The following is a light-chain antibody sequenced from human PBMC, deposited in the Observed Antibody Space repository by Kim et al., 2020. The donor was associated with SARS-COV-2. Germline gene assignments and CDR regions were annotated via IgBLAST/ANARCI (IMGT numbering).Light chain of an antibody. CDR1: NIGSKN. J-gene: IGLJ3*02. Sequence: SVALGQTAGITCGGNNIGSKNVHWYQQKPGQAPVLVIYRDSNRPSGIPERFSGSNSGNTATLTISRAQAGDEADYYCQVWDSSTGVFGGGTQLTVL. V-gene: IGLV3-9*01. CDR3: QVWDSSTGV. CDR2: RDS.